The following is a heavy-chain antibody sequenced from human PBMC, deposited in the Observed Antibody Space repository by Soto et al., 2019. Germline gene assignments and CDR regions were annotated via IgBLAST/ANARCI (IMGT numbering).Heavy chain of an antibody. D-gene: IGHD3-9*01. Sequence: SGPTLVNPTQTLTLTCTFCGFSLSTSGVGVGWIRQPPGKALEWLALIYWDDEKRYSPSLKSRLTITKDTSKNQVVLTMTNMDPVDTATYYCAHRRNTYYDILTGYSKNWFDPWGQGAQVTVSS. CDR1: GFSLSTSGVG. J-gene: IGHJ5*02. CDR3: AHRRNTYYDILTGYSKNWFDP. CDR2: IYWDDEK. V-gene: IGHV2-5*02.